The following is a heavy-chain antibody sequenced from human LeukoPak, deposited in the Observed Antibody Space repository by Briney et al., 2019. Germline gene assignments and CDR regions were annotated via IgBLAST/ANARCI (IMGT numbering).Heavy chain of an antibody. J-gene: IGHJ6*02. D-gene: IGHD1-1*01. CDR3: TTDGAQLERPGGYYYYGMDV. V-gene: IGHV3-15*01. CDR1: GFTFSNAW. Sequence: SGGSLRLSCAASGFTFSNAWMSWVRQAPGKGLEWVGRIKSKTDGGTTDYAAPVKGRFTISRDDSKNTLYLQMNSLKTEDTAVYYCTTDGAQLERPGGYYYYGMDVWGQGTTVTVSS. CDR2: IKSKTDGGTT.